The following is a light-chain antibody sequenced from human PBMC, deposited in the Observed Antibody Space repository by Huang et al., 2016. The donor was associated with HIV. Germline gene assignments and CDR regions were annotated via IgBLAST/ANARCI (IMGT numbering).Light chain of an antibody. CDR1: QAISDY. Sequence: AIQMTQSPSSLSASTGDRVTITCRASQAISDYLAWFQQKPGKAPKLLIYAASTLQSGVPSRFIVSGSGTDFTFTISRLQSEDFSTYYCQQYYTYPLTFGQGTRLETK. CDR2: AAS. CDR3: QQYYTYPLT. V-gene: IGKV1-8*01. J-gene: IGKJ5*01.